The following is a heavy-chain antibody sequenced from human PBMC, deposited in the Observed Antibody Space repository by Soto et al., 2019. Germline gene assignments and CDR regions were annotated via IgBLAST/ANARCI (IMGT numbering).Heavy chain of an antibody. J-gene: IGHJ6*02. D-gene: IGHD6-13*01. CDR3: AREHSRSWYALHYYYYYGMDV. CDR2: IWYDGSNK. CDR1: GFTFSSYG. Sequence: QVQLVESGGGVVQPGRSLRLSCAASGFTFSSYGMHWVRQAPGKGLEWVAVIWYDGSNKYYADSVKGRFTISRDNSKNTLYLQMNSLRAEDTAVYYCAREHSRSWYALHYYYYYGMDVWGQGTTVTVSS. V-gene: IGHV3-33*01.